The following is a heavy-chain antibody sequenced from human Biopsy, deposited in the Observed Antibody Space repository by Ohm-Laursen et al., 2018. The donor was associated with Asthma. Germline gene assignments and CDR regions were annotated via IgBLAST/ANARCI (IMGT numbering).Heavy chain of an antibody. CDR3: ARVASCGDIYFAIDV. CDR2: GFYSGAT. J-gene: IGHJ6*02. Sequence: SQTLSLTCTVSRGYIRSYDHHWAWIRQPSGKGLEWIGSGFYSGATHYSPSLARRVSISVDTSMNQFSMLLRSVTAADTAVYFCARVASCGDIYFAIDVWGPGTTVSV. D-gene: IGHD4-17*01. V-gene: IGHV4-30-4*01. CDR1: RGYIRSYDHH.